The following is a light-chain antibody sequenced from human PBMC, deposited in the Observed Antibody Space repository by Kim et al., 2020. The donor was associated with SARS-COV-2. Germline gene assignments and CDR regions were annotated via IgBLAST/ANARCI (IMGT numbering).Light chain of an antibody. CDR1: SSDVGGYNY. J-gene: IGLJ2*01. V-gene: IGLV2-11*01. Sequence: GQSITITCTGASSDVGGYNYVSWYQHLPDSAPRLLIYDVTKRPSGVPDRFSGSKSGNTASLTISGLRTDDEAEYFCCSYTSTSSRVFGEGTQLTVL. CDR3: CSYTSTSSRV. CDR2: DVT.